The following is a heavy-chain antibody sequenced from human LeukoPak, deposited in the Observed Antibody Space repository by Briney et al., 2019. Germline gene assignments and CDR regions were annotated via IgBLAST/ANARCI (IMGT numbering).Heavy chain of an antibody. J-gene: IGHJ4*02. CDR3: ARQFRDSSGYYSYYFDY. CDR1: GYSFTSYW. D-gene: IGHD3-22*01. CDR2: IYPGDSDT. V-gene: IGHV5-51*01. Sequence: GESLKISCKGSGYSFTSYWIGWVRQMPGRGLEWMGMIYPGDSDTRYSPSFQGHVTISADKSIITAYLQWSSLKASDTAMYYCARQFRDSSGYYSYYFDYWGQGTLVTVSS.